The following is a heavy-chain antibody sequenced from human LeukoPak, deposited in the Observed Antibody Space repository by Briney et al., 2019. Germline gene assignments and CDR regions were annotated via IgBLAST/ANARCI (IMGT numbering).Heavy chain of an antibody. CDR2: IYYSGST. J-gene: IGHJ4*02. V-gene: IGHV4-59*01. CDR1: GGSISSYY. Sequence: SETLSLTCTVYGGSISSYYWSWIRQPPGKGLELIGYIYYSGSTNYNPSLKSRVTISVDTSKNQFSLKLSSVTAADTAVYYCAREVGATSGYFDYWGQGTLVTVSS. D-gene: IGHD1-26*01. CDR3: AREVGATSGYFDY.